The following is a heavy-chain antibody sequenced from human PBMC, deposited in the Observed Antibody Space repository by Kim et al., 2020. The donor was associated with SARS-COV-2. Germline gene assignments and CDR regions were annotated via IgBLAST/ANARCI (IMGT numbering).Heavy chain of an antibody. D-gene: IGHD2-2*01. J-gene: IGHJ4*02. V-gene: IGHV3-11*01. CDR3: ARRLLVSTFDY. Sequence: YYADSVKGRFTISRDNAKNSLYLQMNSLRAEDTAVYYCARRLLVSTFDYWGQGTLVTVSS.